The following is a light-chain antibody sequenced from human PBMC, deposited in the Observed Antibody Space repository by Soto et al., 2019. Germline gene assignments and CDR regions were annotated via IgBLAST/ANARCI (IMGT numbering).Light chain of an antibody. Sequence: NFMLTQPHSVSASPGKTVTISCTRSSGGIASNYVQWYQQRPGTSPTTVIYEDHQRPSGVPDRFSGSIDRSSNSASLTISGLKTEDEADYYCQSYDSTNHEVFGGGTKLTVL. CDR3: QSYDSTNHEV. V-gene: IGLV6-57*01. CDR2: EDH. J-gene: IGLJ2*01. CDR1: SGGIASNY.